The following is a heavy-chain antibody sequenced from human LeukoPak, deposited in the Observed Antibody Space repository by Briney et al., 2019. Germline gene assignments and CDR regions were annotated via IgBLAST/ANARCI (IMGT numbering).Heavy chain of an antibody. V-gene: IGHV3-11*04. D-gene: IGHD3-22*01. CDR3: ARELWDYYDSSGSYYMDV. J-gene: IGHJ6*03. CDR1: GFTFSDYY. CDR2: ISSSGSTI. Sequence: KSGGSLRLSCAASGFTFSDYYMSWIRQAPGKGLEWVSYISSSGSTIYYADSVKGRFTISRDDAKNSLYLQMNSLRAEDTAVYYCARELWDYYDSSGSYYMDVWGKGTTVTVSS.